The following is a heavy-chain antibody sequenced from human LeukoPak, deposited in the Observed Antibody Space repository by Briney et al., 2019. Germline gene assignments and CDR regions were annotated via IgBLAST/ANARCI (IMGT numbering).Heavy chain of an antibody. V-gene: IGHV3-20*04. J-gene: IGHJ4*02. Sequence: GGSLRLSCAASGFTFSSYGMSCVRQAPGKGLEWVSGINWNGGSTGYADSVKGRFTISRDNAKNSLYLQMNSLRAEDTALYYCARAIEENYYSYSYWGQGTLVTVSS. CDR3: ARAIEENYYSYSY. CDR1: GFTFSSYG. D-gene: IGHD3-22*01. CDR2: INWNGGST.